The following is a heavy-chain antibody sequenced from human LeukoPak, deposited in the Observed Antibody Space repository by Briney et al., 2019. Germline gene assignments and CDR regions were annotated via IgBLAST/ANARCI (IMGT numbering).Heavy chain of an antibody. J-gene: IGHJ5*02. Sequence: SETLSLTCTVSGGSISSYYWSWIRQPAGKGLEWIGRIYTSGSTNYNPSLKSRVTMSVDTSKNQFSLKLSSVTAADTAVYYCARYLLRYFDSQGWFDPWGQGTLVTVSS. CDR2: IYTSGST. D-gene: IGHD3-9*01. CDR1: GGSISSYY. CDR3: ARYLLRYFDSQGWFDP. V-gene: IGHV4-4*07.